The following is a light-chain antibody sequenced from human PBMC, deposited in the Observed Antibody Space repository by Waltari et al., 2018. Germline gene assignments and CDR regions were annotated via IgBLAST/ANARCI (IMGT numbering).Light chain of an antibody. CDR2: STN. J-gene: IGLJ2*01. V-gene: IGLV1-44*01. CDR1: SSNIGSKS. CDR3: ATWDDSLNGL. Sequence: QSVLTQPPSASGTPGQRVSISCSGSSSNIGSKSVNWYQQVPGTAPKLLIYSTNQRPSGFPYRFSGSKSGTSAALAISGLQSEDEADYYCATWDDSLNGLFGGGTKLTVL.